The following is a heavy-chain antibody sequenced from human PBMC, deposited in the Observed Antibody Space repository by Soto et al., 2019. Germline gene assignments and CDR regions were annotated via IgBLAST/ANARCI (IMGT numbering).Heavy chain of an antibody. Sequence: EVQLLESGGGLVQPGGSLRLSCAASGFPFQTYAMSWVRQAPGKGLEWVSTINPSSSNTYYPDSVKGRFTISRDNSNDTLYLQMDSLRADDTAVYYCAKGANYYGIFEYWGQGILVTVSS. V-gene: IGHV3-23*05. CDR3: AKGANYYGIFEY. D-gene: IGHD3-22*01. CDR2: INPSSSNT. J-gene: IGHJ4*02. CDR1: GFPFQTYA.